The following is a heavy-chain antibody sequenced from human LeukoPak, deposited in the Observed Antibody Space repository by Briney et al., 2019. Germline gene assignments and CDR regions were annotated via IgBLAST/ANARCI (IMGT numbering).Heavy chain of an antibody. V-gene: IGHV1-2*04. Sequence: GSSVKVSCKASGGTFSSYAISWVRQAPGQGLEWMGWVNPNSGGTNYAQKFQGWVTMTRDTSISTAYMELSRLRSDDTAVYYCARTYYDSSIHMNYGMDVWGQGATVTVSS. CDR2: VNPNSGGT. CDR1: GGTFSSYA. D-gene: IGHD3-22*01. J-gene: IGHJ6*02. CDR3: ARTYYDSSIHMNYGMDV.